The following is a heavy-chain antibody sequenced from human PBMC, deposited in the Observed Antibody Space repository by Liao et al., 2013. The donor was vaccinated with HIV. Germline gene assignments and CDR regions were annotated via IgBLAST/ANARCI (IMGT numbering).Heavy chain of an antibody. D-gene: IGHD2-8*02. CDR1: GDSINNYY. V-gene: IGHV4-4*07. CDR2: IYTSGSA. Sequence: QVHLRESGPGLVKPSETLSLTCTISGDSINNYYWTWIRRPAGKGLEWIGRIYTSGSANYNPSLKSRVTMSVDTSKNQFSLKVSSVTAADTAIYYCARDNTENFDYWGQGTLVTVSS. J-gene: IGHJ4*02. CDR3: ARDNTENFDY.